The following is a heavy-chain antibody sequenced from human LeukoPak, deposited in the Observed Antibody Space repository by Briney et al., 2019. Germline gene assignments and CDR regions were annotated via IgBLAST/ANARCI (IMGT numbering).Heavy chain of an antibody. CDR3: AKGRCSGGSCYRGDYYGMDV. D-gene: IGHD2-15*01. V-gene: IGHV3-23*01. CDR2: ISGSGGST. Sequence: GGSLRLSCAASGFTFSSYAMSWVRQAPGKGLEWVSAISGSGGSTYYADSVKGRFTISRDNSKNTPYLQMNSLRAEDTAVYYCAKGRCSGGSCYRGDYYGMDVWGQGTTVTVSS. J-gene: IGHJ6*02. CDR1: GFTFSSYA.